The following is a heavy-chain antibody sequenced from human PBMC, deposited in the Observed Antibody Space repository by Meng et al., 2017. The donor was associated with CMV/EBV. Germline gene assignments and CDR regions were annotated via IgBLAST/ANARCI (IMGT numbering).Heavy chain of an antibody. J-gene: IGHJ4*02. D-gene: IGHD3-3*01. Sequence: GESLKISCAASGFTFSSYAMSWVRQAPGKGLEWVSVIYSGGSSTYYADSVKGRFTISRDNSKNTLYLQMNSLRAEDTAVYYCAKGRYDFWSGYYEAYWGQGTLVTVS. CDR2: IYSGGSST. CDR3: AKGRYDFWSGYYEAY. V-gene: IGHV3-23*03. CDR1: GFTFSSYA.